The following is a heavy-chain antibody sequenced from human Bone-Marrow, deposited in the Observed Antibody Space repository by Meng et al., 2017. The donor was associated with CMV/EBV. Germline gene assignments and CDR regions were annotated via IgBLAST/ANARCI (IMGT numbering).Heavy chain of an antibody. CDR1: GFTFSSYE. CDR3: ARDLAGYDFWSGYGDY. J-gene: IGHJ4*02. CDR2: ISSSGSTI. D-gene: IGHD3-3*01. V-gene: IGHV3-48*03. Sequence: GGSLRLSCAASGFTFSSYEMNWVCQAPGKGLEWVSYISSSGSTIYYADSVKGRFTISRDNAKNSLYLQMNSLRAEDTAVYYCARDLAGYDFWSGYGDYWGQGTLVTVSS.